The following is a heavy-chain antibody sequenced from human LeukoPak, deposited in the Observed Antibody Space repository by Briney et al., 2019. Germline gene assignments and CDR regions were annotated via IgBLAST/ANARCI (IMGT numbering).Heavy chain of an antibody. J-gene: IGHJ4*02. CDR2: IEPSGSET. Sequence: GGSLRLSCAASGFTFSTYCMTFVRQAPGEGLEWVANIEPSGSETYYVDTVKGRFTIFRDNANDLLYLQMNTLGAEDTALYYCGRFGYEAAIGDWGRGTLVAVSS. CDR1: GFTFSTYC. V-gene: IGHV3-7*01. CDR3: GRFGYEAAIGD. D-gene: IGHD5-18*01.